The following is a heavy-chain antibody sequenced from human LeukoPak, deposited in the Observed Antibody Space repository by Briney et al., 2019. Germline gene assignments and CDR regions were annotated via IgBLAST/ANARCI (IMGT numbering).Heavy chain of an antibody. V-gene: IGHV3-30*04. CDR2: ISYDGSNK. CDR1: GFTFSSYA. D-gene: IGHD5-18*01. Sequence: GGSLRLSCAASGFTFSSYAMHWVRQAPGKGLEWVAVISYDGSNKYYADSVKGRFTISRDNSKNTLYLQMNSLRAEDTAVYYCARDALLDTAMVFDYWGQGTLVTASS. J-gene: IGHJ4*02. CDR3: ARDALLDTAMVFDY.